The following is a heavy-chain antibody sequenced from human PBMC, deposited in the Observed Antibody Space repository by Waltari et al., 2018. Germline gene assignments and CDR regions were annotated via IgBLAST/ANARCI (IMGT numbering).Heavy chain of an antibody. CDR1: GFTFRNKE. D-gene: IGHD5-12*01. J-gene: IGHJ3*02. CDR3: ARTGARWLQFAAFDI. V-gene: IGHV3-7*01. Sequence: EVLLVESGGGLVRSGGCLRRSCAAAGFTFRNKERNWVRQAPGKGLEWVANINQDGSEEYYVDSVKGRFTISRDNAKNSLYLEMKTLRAEDTAIYYCARTGARWLQFAAFDIWGQGTMVTVSS. CDR2: INQDGSEE.